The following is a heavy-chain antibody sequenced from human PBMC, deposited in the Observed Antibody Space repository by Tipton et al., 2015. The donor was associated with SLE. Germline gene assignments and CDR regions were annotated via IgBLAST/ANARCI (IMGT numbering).Heavy chain of an antibody. CDR1: GGSINSYY. CDR2: IHYSGST. Sequence: TLSLTCTVSGGSINSYYWTWIRQPPGKGLEWIAYIHYSGSTNYNPSLKSRVTISLHTSKNQFSLTLTSVTAADTALYYCARGHLRYSGYEHAHWGQGTLVTVSS. J-gene: IGHJ4*02. V-gene: IGHV4-59*01. CDR3: ARGHLRYSGYEHAH. D-gene: IGHD5-12*01.